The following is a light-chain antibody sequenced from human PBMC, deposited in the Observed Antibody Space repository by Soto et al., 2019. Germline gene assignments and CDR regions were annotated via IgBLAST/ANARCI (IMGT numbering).Light chain of an antibody. J-gene: IGLJ1*01. CDR2: DVT. CDR1: SSDVGGYNY. V-gene: IGLV2-14*03. CDR3: ISFTSRHIYV. Sequence: QSVLTQPASVSGSPGQSITISCTGTSSDVGGYNYVSWYQQHPGRAPKLIIYDVTNRPSGISNRFSGSKSGNTASLTISGLQNEDEADYYCISFTSRHIYVFGTGTKLTVL.